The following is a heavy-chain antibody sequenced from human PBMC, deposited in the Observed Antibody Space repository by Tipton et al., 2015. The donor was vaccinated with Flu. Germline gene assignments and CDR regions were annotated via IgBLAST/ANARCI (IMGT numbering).Heavy chain of an antibody. CDR3: AREEYCSGGTCYEGWFDP. CDR1: GGSISSYY. Sequence: LRLSCIVSGGSISSYYWSWIRQPAGKGLEWIGRIYTRGSTNYNPSLKSRVTMSVDTSKNQFSLKLSSVTAADTAVYYCAREEYCSGGTCYEGWFDPWGQGTLVTVSS. D-gene: IGHD2-15*01. V-gene: IGHV4-4*07. J-gene: IGHJ5*02. CDR2: IYTRGST.